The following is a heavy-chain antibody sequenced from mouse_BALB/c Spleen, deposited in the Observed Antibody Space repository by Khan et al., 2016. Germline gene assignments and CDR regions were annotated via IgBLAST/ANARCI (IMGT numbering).Heavy chain of an antibody. CDR2: ISYSGST. J-gene: IGHJ3*01. D-gene: IGHD2-1*01. CDR3: ARRDYGNSWFAY. Sequence: EVQLQESGPGLVKPSQSLSLTCTVTGYSITSDYAWNWIRQFPGNKLEWMGYISYSGSTSYNPSLKSRISITRDTSKNQFFLQLNSVTTEDTATXYCARRDYGNSWFAYWGQGTLVTVSA. CDR1: GYSITSDYA. V-gene: IGHV3-2*02.